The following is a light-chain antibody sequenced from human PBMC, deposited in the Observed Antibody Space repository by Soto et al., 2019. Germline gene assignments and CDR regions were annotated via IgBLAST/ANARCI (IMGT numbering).Light chain of an antibody. J-gene: IGKJ1*01. Sequence: IHMTHAPSSLSATVVDRVTITCRASQGISNYLAWYQQKPGKVPKLLIYAASTLQSGVPSRFSGSGSGTDFTLTISSLQPEDVATYYCQKYNSAPRSFGQGTKVDIK. CDR1: QGISNY. CDR2: AAS. V-gene: IGKV1-27*01. CDR3: QKYNSAPRS.